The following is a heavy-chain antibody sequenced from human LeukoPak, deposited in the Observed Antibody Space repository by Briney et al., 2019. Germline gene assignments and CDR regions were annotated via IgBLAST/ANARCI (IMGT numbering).Heavy chain of an antibody. Sequence: GGSLRLSCAASGFTFSSYAIHWVRQAPGKGLEWVAVISYDGSNKYYADSVKGRFTISRDNSKNTLYLQMNSLRAEDTAVYYCARGLSYGALDYWGQGTLVTVSS. V-gene: IGHV3-30*04. D-gene: IGHD4/OR15-4a*01. CDR1: GFTFSSYA. J-gene: IGHJ4*02. CDR3: ARGLSYGALDY. CDR2: ISYDGSNK.